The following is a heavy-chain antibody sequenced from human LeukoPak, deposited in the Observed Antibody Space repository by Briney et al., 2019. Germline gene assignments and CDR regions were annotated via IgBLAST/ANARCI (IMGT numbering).Heavy chain of an antibody. V-gene: IGHV3-30*18. CDR1: GYSFTSYW. J-gene: IGHJ4*02. CDR2: ISYDGSNK. D-gene: IGHD4-23*01. Sequence: QSGESLKISCKGSGYSFTSYWIGWVRQAPGKGLEWVAVISYDGSNKYYADSVKGRFTISRDNSKNTLYLQMNSLRAEDTAVYYCAKDGGPDYGGNDFDYWGQGTLVTVSS. CDR3: AKDGGPDYGGNDFDY.